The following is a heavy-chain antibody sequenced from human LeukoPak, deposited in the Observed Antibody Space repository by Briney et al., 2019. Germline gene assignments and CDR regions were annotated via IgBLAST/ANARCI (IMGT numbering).Heavy chain of an antibody. J-gene: IGHJ5*02. CDR3: ASSPAYSSSWYAIDT. CDR1: GGIFSNYD. D-gene: IGHD6-13*01. CDR2: IGTAGDT. V-gene: IGHV3-13*01. Sequence: PGGSLRLSCAASGGIFSNYDMHWVRQAAAKGLDWVSGIGTAGDTYYPGSVKGRFTISRENAKNSLYLHMNSLSAGDTAMYYCASSPAYSSSWYAIDTWGQGTLVTVSS.